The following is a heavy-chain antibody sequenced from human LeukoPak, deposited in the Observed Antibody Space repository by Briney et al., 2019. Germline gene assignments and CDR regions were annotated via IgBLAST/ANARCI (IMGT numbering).Heavy chain of an antibody. D-gene: IGHD3-22*01. V-gene: IGHV5-51*01. J-gene: IGHJ3*01. CDR1: GYKFNAYW. Sequence: GESLKISCKGSGYKFNAYWIAWVRQMPGKGLEWMGVIYPDDSDTRYSPSFQGQVTISADKSVSIAYLQWSSLKASDTAMYYCARPNITSYYDSRGYDAFDVWGQGTMVIVSS. CDR2: IYPDDSDT. CDR3: ARPNITSYYDSRGYDAFDV.